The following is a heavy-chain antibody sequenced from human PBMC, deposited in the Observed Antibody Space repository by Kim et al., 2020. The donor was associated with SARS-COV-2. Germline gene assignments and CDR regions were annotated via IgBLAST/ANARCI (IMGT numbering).Heavy chain of an antibody. CDR1: GFTFSSYA. D-gene: IGHD6-19*01. CDR3: AKGVSRNTVPGREIDY. Sequence: GGSLRLSCAASGFTFSSYAMSWVRQAPGKGLEWVSAISGSGGSTYYADSVKGRFTISRDNFKNTLYLQMNSLRAEDTAVYYCAKGVSRNTVPGREIDYWGQGTLVTVSS. CDR2: ISGSGGST. V-gene: IGHV3-23*01. J-gene: IGHJ4*02.